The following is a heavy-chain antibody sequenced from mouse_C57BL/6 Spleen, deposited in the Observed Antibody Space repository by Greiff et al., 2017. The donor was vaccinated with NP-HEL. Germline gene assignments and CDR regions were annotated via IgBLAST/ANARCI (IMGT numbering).Heavy chain of an antibody. Sequence: VKLMESGPGLVAPSQSLSITCTVSGFSLTSYGVSWVRQPPGKGLEWLGVIWGDGSTHYHSALISRLSISKDNSKSQVFLKLNSLQTDDTATYYCAKEGGYYGSSYGREGYFDYWGQGTTLTVSS. CDR2: IWGDGST. CDR3: AKEGGYYGSSYGREGYFDY. D-gene: IGHD1-1*01. CDR1: GFSLTSYG. J-gene: IGHJ2*01. V-gene: IGHV2-3*01.